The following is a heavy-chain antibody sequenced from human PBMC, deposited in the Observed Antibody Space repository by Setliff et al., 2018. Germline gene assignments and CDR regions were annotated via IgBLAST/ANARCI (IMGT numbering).Heavy chain of an antibody. Sequence: SCKASGYTFTSYDINWVRQATGQGLEWLEWISYIHDSGNPTYYADSVKGRFTVSRDNAKNSLYLQMTSLRAEDTAIYYCARTTGYRLEGDFDYWGQGTLVTVSS. V-gene: IGHV3-48*03. CDR3: ARTTGYRLEGDFDY. D-gene: IGHD3-16*01. J-gene: IGHJ4*02. CDR2: IHDSGNPT. CDR1: GYTFTSYD.